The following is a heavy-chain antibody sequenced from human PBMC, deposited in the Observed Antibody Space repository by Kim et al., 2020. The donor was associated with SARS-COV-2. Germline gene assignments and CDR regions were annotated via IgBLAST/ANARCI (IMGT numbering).Heavy chain of an antibody. CDR2: IFSGGST. J-gene: IGHJ3*02. Sequence: GGSLRLSCAASGFTVSSNYMSWVRQAPGKGLEWVSVIFSGGSTYYADSVKGRFTISRHNSKNTLYLQMNSLRAEDTAVYYCAGSYFDWPYDAFDIWGQGTMVTVSS. CDR3: AGSYFDWPYDAFDI. V-gene: IGHV3-53*04. CDR1: GFTVSSNY. D-gene: IGHD3-9*01.